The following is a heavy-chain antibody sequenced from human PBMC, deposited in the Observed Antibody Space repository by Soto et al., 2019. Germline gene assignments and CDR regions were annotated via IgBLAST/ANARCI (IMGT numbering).Heavy chain of an antibody. Sequence: PGGSLRLSCTASGFTFGDYAMSWFRQAPGKGLEWVGFIRSKAYGGTTEYAASVKGRFTISRDDSKSIAYLQMNSLKTEDTAVYSCTRGVEMATTYFDYWGQGTLVTVSS. V-gene: IGHV3-49*03. J-gene: IGHJ4*02. D-gene: IGHD5-12*01. CDR2: IRSKAYGGTT. CDR3: TRGVEMATTYFDY. CDR1: GFTFGDYA.